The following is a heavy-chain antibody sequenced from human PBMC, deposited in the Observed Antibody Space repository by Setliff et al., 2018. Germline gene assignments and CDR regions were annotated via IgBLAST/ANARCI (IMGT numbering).Heavy chain of an antibody. V-gene: IGHV3-23*03. CDR1: GLTFNNYA. J-gene: IGHJ4*02. D-gene: IGHD3-3*01. CDR2: IFNGVGSA. CDR3: AKAASPLFAINGVEYYLDS. Sequence: GGSLRLSCAASGLTFNNYAVSWVRQPPGKGLEWFSTIFNGVGSAYYADSVKGRLTISRDNSKSTLYLQRNSLRAEDTAVYFCAKAASPLFAINGVEYYLDSWGQGNLVTVSS.